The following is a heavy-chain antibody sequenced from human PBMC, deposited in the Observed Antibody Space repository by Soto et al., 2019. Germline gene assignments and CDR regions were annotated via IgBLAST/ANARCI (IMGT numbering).Heavy chain of an antibody. J-gene: IGHJ4*01. V-gene: IGHV3-11*01. CDR1: GFTFSDYY. CDR2: ISSSGSTI. CDR3: ASLPQGYYDRSGRLVDY. Sequence: GGSLRLSCAASGFTFSDYYMSWIRQAPGKGLEWVSYISSSGSTIYYADSVKGRFTVSRDNTKKSLYLQMSNLRADDTAIYYCASLPQGYYDRSGRLVDYWGHGTLVTVSS. D-gene: IGHD3-22*01.